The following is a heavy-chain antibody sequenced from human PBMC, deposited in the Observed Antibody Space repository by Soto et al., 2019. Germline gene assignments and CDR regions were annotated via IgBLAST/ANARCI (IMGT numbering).Heavy chain of an antibody. CDR1: GGSISTSSSY. Sequence: SETLSLTCTVSGGSISTSSSYWGWIRQPPGKGLEWLGKIYYSGNTNYNPSLESRVTISVDTSKNQFSLKLSSVTAADTAVYYCASPYCSSTSCNPMDVWGKGTTVTV. D-gene: IGHD2-2*01. CDR2: IYYSGNT. CDR3: ASPYCSSTSCNPMDV. V-gene: IGHV4-39*07. J-gene: IGHJ6*03.